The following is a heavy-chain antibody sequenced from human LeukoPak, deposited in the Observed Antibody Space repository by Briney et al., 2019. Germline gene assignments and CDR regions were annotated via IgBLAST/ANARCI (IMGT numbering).Heavy chain of an antibody. CDR3: ARVDSSGTWYFDL. CDR1: DFSTSSGYY. D-gene: IGHD3-22*01. Sequence: SETLSLTCTLSDFSTSSGYYWAWIRQPPGKGLEWIGRVYHTGGTYYNPSLKSRVTISVDTSRNQFSLRLSSVTAADTAVYYCARVDSSGTWYFDLWGRGTLVTVSS. CDR2: VYHTGGT. J-gene: IGHJ2*01. V-gene: IGHV4-38-2*02.